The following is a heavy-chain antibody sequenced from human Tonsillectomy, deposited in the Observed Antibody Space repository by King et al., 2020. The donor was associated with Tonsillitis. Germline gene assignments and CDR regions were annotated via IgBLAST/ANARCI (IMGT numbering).Heavy chain of an antibody. J-gene: IGHJ5*02. D-gene: IGHD3-22*01. V-gene: IGHV1-69*12. CDR3: AREGIVGGWFDP. Sequence: QLVQSGAEVKKPGSSVKVSCKTSGGTFTSYSLSWVRQAPGQGLEWMGGIIPIFGTTNYAQKFQGRVTITADESTSTAYMELSSLRSEDTAVYFCAREGIVGGWFDPWGQGTLVTISS. CDR1: GGTFTSYS. CDR2: IIPIFGTT.